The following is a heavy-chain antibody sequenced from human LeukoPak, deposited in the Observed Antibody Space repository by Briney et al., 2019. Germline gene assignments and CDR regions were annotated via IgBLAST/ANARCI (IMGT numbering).Heavy chain of an antibody. V-gene: IGHV4-61*02. J-gene: IGHJ5*02. D-gene: IGHD3-16*01. CDR3: ARADDVFNWFDP. CDR2: IYTSGST. CDR1: GGSISSGSYY. Sequence: SQTLSLTCTVSGGSISSGSYYWSWIRQPAGKGLEWIGRIYTSGSTNYNPSLRSRVTISVDTSTNQFSLKLSSVTAADTAVYYCARADDVFNWFDPWGQGTLVTVSS.